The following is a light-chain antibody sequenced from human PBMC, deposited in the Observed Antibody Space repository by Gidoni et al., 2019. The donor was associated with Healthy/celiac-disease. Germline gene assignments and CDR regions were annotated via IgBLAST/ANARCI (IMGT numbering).Light chain of an antibody. J-gene: IGKJ2*01. Sequence: IQITESPSSLSASVGDRVTLTCRASQSISSYLNWYQQKPGKAPKLLIYAASSLQSGVPARFSGSGSGTDFTLTISSLQSEDFATYYCQQSYSTPYTFGQGTKLEIK. CDR3: QQSYSTPYT. V-gene: IGKV1-39*01. CDR1: QSISSY. CDR2: AAS.